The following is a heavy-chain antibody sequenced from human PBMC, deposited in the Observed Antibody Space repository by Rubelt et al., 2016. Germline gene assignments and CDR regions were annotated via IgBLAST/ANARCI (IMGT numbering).Heavy chain of an antibody. V-gene: IGHV4-34*01. D-gene: IGHD2-8*02. CDR3: ARQVADAEGGFFDY. CDR2: INHGGST. Sequence: QVQLKQWGAGLLKPSETLSVTCAVYGGSFSGYYWTWIRQPPGKGLEWIGEINHGGSTNHNPSLKSRVTIAVDTSKNQISRTLTSGTAADTAVYHCARQVADAEGGFFDYWGQGTLVTVST. CDR1: GGSFSGYY. J-gene: IGHJ4*02.